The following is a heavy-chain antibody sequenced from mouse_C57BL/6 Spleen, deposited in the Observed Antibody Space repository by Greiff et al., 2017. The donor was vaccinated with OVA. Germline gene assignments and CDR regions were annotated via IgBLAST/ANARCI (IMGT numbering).Heavy chain of an antibody. CDR2: IWTGGGT. CDR1: GFSFTSYA. D-gene: IGHD2-4*01. CDR3: ARNPISDDYEANAMDY. V-gene: IGHV2-9-1*01. J-gene: IGHJ4*01. Sequence: VQRVESGPGLVAPSQSLSITCTVSGFSFTSYAISWVRQPPGQGLEWLGVIWTGGGTHYNSAINSGLGINKYNSKSQVFLKMNSLQTDDTARYYGARNPISDDYEANAMDYWGQGTSVTVSA.